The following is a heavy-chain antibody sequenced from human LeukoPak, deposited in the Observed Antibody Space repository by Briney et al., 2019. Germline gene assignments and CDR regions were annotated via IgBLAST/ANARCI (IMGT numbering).Heavy chain of an antibody. D-gene: IGHD3-10*01. CDR3: ARDGGATMVRGVATYDS. V-gene: IGHV3-7*01. CDR1: GFTFSSYW. J-gene: IGHJ4*02. CDR2: IKQDGSEK. Sequence: GGSLRLSCAASGFTFSSYWMRWVRQAPGKGLEWVANIKQDGSEKYYVDSVKGRFTISRDNAKSSLFLQMNSLRAEDTAVYYCARDGGATMVRGVATYDSWGQGTLVTVSS.